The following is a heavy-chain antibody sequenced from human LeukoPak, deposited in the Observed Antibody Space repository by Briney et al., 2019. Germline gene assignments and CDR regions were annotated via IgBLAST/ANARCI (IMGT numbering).Heavy chain of an antibody. V-gene: IGHV4-59*01. D-gene: IGHD1-26*01. J-gene: IGHJ4*02. CDR3: ARERSYYFDY. CDR1: GGSISSYY. Sequence: SETLSLTYTVSGGSISSYYWSWIRQPPGKGLEWIGYIYYSGSTNYNPSLKSRVTISVDTSKNQFSLKLSSVTAADTAVYSCARERSYYFDYWGQGTLVTVSS. CDR2: IYYSGST.